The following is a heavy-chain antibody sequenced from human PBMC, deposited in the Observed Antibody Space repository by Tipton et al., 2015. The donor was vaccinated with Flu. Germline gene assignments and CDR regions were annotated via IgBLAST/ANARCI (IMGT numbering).Heavy chain of an antibody. J-gene: IGHJ4*02. Sequence: VQLVQSGGGLVQSGGSLRLSCAASGFTFSNYWMNWVRQAPGKGLECVANIKQDGSEKYYVDSLKGRFTISRDNAKNSLYLQMNSLRAEDTAVYYCVTSPRSYGNNWGQGTLVTVSS. CDR2: IKQDGSEK. D-gene: IGHD1/OR15-1a*01. CDR3: VTSPRSYGNN. CDR1: GFTFSNYW. V-gene: IGHV3-7*01.